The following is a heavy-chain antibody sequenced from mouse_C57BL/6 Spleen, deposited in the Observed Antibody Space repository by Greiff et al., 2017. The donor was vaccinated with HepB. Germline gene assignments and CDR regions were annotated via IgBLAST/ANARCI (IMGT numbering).Heavy chain of an antibody. J-gene: IGHJ3*01. CDR3: ARFDDYDVGWFAY. CDR2: INPNNGGT. V-gene: IGHV1-18*01. Sequence: VQLQQSGPELVKPGASVKIPCKASGYTFTDYNMDWVKQSHGKSLEWIGDINPNNGGTIYNQKFKGKATLTVDKSSSTAYMELRSLTSEDTAVYYCARFDDYDVGWFAYWGQGTLVTVSA. D-gene: IGHD2-4*01. CDR1: GYTFTDYN.